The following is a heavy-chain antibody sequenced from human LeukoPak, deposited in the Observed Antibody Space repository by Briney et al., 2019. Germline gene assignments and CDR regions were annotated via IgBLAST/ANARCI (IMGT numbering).Heavy chain of an antibody. V-gene: IGHV3-66*01. CDR1: GFTVSSNY. D-gene: IGHD3-22*01. CDR3: ARNPRSSGYSNFDY. CDR2: IYSGGST. Sequence: PGGSLRLSCAVSGFTVSSNYMSWVRQAPGKGLGWVSVIYSGGSTYYADSVKGRFTISRDNSKNTLYLQMNSLRAEDTAVYYCARNPRSSGYSNFDYWGQGTLVTVSS. J-gene: IGHJ4*02.